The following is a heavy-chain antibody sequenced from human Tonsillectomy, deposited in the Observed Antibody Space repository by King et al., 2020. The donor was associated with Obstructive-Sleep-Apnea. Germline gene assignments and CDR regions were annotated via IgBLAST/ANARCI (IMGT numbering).Heavy chain of an antibody. D-gene: IGHD2-15*01. CDR2: ISYDGTNK. CDR1: GFIFSTYP. V-gene: IGHV3-30*04. Sequence: VQLVESGGGVVQPGRSLRLSCAASGFIFSTYPMHWVRQAPGKELVWVAVISYDGTNKYYADSVRGRFTISRENSKNTIYLQMNSLTVEDTAVYFCARWQPPAGGMDVWGQGTTVTVSS. J-gene: IGHJ6*02. CDR3: ARWQPPAGGMDV.